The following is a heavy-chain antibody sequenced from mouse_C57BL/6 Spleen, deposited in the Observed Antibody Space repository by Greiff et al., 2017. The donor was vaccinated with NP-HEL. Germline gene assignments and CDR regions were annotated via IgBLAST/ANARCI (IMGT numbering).Heavy chain of an antibody. CDR1: GYAFSSYW. D-gene: IGHD2-4*01. V-gene: IGHV1-80*01. J-gene: IGHJ3*01. CDR3: ARGGKDYDYDGGFAY. CDR2: IYPGDGDT. Sequence: VMLVESGAELVKPGASVKISCKASGYAFSSYWMNWVKQRPGKGLEWIGQIYPGDGDTNYNGKFKGKATLTADKSSSTAYMQLSSLTSEDSAVYFCARGGKDYDYDGGFAYWGQGTLVTVSA.